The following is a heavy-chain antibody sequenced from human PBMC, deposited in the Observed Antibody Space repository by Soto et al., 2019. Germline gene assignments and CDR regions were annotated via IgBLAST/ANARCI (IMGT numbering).Heavy chain of an antibody. J-gene: IGHJ5*02. CDR3: ARHTNYYDSSGYYWFDP. Sequence: SGPTLVNPTQTLTLTCTFSGFSLSTSGMCVSWIRQPPGKALEWLARIDWDDDKYYSTSLKTRLTISKDTSKNQVVLTMTNMDPVDTATYYCARHTNYYDSSGYYWFDPRGQGTLVTVSS. V-gene: IGHV2-70*11. CDR2: IDWDDDK. D-gene: IGHD3-22*01. CDR1: GFSLSTSGMC.